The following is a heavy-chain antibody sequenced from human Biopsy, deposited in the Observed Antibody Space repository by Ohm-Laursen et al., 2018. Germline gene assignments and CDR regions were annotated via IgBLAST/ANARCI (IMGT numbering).Heavy chain of an antibody. Sequence: SLRLSCAATGFTFSSYAMAWFRQAPGQGLEWVSTINGNSDIIYDTDSVKGRFTISRDNSKNTLYLQMNSLRADDTAVYYCALAAAQTVTHFDYWGQGTLVTVSS. D-gene: IGHD4-17*01. J-gene: IGHJ4*02. CDR2: INGNSDII. V-gene: IGHV3-23*01. CDR1: GFTFSSYA. CDR3: ALAAAQTVTHFDY.